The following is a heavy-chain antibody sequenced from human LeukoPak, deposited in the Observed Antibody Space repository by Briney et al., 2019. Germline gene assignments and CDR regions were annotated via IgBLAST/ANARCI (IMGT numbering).Heavy chain of an antibody. J-gene: IGHJ3*02. CDR1: GGTFSSYA. CDR3: ARGVSSSFHKGDAFDI. V-gene: IGHV1-69*13. Sequence: ASVKVSCKASGGTFSSYAISWVRQAPGQGLEWMGGIIPIFGTANYAQKFQGRVTITADESTSTAYMELSSLRSEDTAVYYCARGVSSSFHKGDAFDIWGQGTMVTVSS. CDR2: IIPIFGTA. D-gene: IGHD6-6*01.